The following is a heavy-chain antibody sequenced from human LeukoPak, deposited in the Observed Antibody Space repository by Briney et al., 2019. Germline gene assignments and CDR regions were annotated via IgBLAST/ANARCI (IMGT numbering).Heavy chain of an antibody. CDR2: INADRSNI. D-gene: IGHD3-22*01. Sequence: GGSLRLSCAASGFTFSTYNMNWVRQAPGKGREGISYINADRSNIQYADSVRGRLTTSRDNEKKSLCLQMNSLRAEDTAVYYCVRDNSRGQSLGVIYWGQGSLVTVSS. CDR1: GFTFSTYN. CDR3: VRDNSRGQSLGVIY. V-gene: IGHV3-48*01. J-gene: IGHJ4*02.